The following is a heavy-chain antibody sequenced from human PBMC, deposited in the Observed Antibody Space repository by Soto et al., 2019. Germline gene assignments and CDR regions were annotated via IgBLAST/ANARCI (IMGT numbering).Heavy chain of an antibody. J-gene: IGHJ5*02. CDR3: ARDCQTNGVCYGSNCVWFDP. V-gene: IGHV1-69*01. CDR2: IIAIFGTA. CDR1: GGTFSSYA. D-gene: IGHD2-8*01. Sequence: QVQLVQSGAEVKKPGSSVKVSCKASGGTFSSYAISWVRQAPGQGLEWMGGIIAIFGTANYAQKFQGRVTITADESTSTAYMELSSLRSGDTAVYYCARDCQTNGVCYGSNCVWFDPWGQGTLVTVSS.